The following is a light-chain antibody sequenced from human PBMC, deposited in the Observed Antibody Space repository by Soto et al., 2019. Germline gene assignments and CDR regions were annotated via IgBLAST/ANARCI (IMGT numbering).Light chain of an antibody. CDR1: TSNIESNY. V-gene: IGLV1-47*01. CDR3: SSYTSAATYA. CDR2: RNS. J-gene: IGLJ1*01. Sequence: QSVLTQPPSASGTPGQWVTISCSGSTSNIESNYVYWYQQLPGTAPKLLIYRNSHRPSGVPDRFSGSKSGTSGSLVISGLRSEDEADYYCSSYTSAATYAFGTGTKVTVL.